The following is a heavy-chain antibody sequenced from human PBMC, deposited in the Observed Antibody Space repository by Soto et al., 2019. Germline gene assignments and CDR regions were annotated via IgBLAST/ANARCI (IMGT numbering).Heavy chain of an antibody. Sequence: GGSLRLSCAASGFTFSSYAMSWVRQAPGKGLEWVSAISGSGGSTYYADSVKGRFTISRDNSKNTLYLQMNSLRAEDTAVYYCAGCIAAAGMRGQYMDVWGKGTTVTVSS. V-gene: IGHV3-23*01. CDR1: GFTFSSYA. CDR2: ISGSGGST. J-gene: IGHJ6*03. CDR3: AGCIAAAGMRGQYMDV. D-gene: IGHD6-13*01.